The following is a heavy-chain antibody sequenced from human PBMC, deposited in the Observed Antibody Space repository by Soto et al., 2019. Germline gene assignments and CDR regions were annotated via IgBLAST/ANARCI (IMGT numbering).Heavy chain of an antibody. V-gene: IGHV1-2*04. CDR1: GYTFTGYY. CDR3: ERERITMVRGVPGYYYYVMDV. Sequence: ASVKVSCKASGYTFTGYYLPWVRQAPGHGLEWMGWRNPNRGGTNYAQKFQGWVTMPRDTSISTAYMELSRLRSDDTAVSSCERERITMVRGVPGYYYYVMDVWGQGTTVTVSS. CDR2: RNPNRGGT. D-gene: IGHD3-10*01. J-gene: IGHJ6*02.